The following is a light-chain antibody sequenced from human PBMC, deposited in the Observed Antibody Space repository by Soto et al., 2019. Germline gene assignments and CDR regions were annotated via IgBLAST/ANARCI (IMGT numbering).Light chain of an antibody. CDR3: AAWDDSLNGLV. CDR2: SNN. J-gene: IGLJ2*01. V-gene: IGLV1-44*01. CDR1: SSNIGSNT. Sequence: QLVLTQPPSASRTPGQRVTISCSGSSSNIGSNTVNWYQQLPGTAPKLLIYSNNQRPSGVPDRFSGSKSGTSASLAISGLQSEDEADYYCAAWDDSLNGLVFGGGTKLTVL.